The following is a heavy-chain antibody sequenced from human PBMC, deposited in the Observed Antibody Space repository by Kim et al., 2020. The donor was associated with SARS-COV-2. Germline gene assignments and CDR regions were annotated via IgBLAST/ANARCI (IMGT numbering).Heavy chain of an antibody. CDR3: ARGATPPRRPIDN. V-gene: IGHV4-4*07. J-gene: IGHJ4*02. CDR1: GASISDNF. Sequence: SQTLSLTCTVSGASISDNFWTWIRQPAGKGLEWIGRMFVSGTTNYNPALKGRVTISLDTSKNQFSLKVASVTAADTAVYYCARGATPPRRPIDNWGQG. CDR2: MFVSGTT.